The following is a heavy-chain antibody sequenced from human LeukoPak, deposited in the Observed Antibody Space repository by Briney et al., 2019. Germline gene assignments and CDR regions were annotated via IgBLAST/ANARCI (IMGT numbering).Heavy chain of an antibody. V-gene: IGHV3-23*01. D-gene: IGHD4-17*01. CDR1: GFTFSSYA. Sequence: PGGSLRLSCAASGFTFSSYAMSWVRQAPGKGLEWVSAISGSGDSTYYADSVKSRFTISRDNSKNTLYLQMNSLRAEDTAVYYCAKDPGPYGDYYFDYWGQGTLVTVSS. J-gene: IGHJ4*02. CDR3: AKDPGPYGDYYFDY. CDR2: ISGSGDST.